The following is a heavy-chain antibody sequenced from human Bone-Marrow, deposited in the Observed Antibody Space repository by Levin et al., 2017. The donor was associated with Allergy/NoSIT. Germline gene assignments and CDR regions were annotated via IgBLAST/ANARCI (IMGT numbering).Heavy chain of an antibody. CDR3: ARGSCSSWYCLGY. Sequence: KAGGSLRLSCAASGFTFSDYYMSWIRQAPGKGLEWVSYISSSGSTIYYADSVKGRFTVSRDNAKKSLYLQMNSLRAEDTAVYYCARGSCSSWYCLGYWGQGTLVTVSS. J-gene: IGHJ4*02. CDR1: GFTFSDYY. V-gene: IGHV3-11*01. D-gene: IGHD6-13*01. CDR2: ISSSGSTI.